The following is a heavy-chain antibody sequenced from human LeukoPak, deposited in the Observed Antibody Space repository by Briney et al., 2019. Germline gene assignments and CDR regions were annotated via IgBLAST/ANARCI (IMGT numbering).Heavy chain of an antibody. D-gene: IGHD5-18*01. CDR2: INHSGST. Sequence: SETLSLTCTVSGGPISSSSYYWGWIRQPPGKGLEWIGEINHSGSTNYNPSLKSRVTISVDTSKNQFSLKLSSVTAADTAVYYCARMRGVRGYSYGLVDYWGQGTLVTVSS. J-gene: IGHJ4*02. V-gene: IGHV4-39*07. CDR3: ARMRGVRGYSYGLVDY. CDR1: GGPISSSSYY.